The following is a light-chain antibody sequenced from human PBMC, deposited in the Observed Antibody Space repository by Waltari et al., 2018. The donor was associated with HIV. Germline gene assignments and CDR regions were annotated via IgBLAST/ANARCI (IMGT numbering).Light chain of an antibody. CDR2: EVS. CDR3: SSYTSSNTLR. CDR1: SSNVGRDDL. J-gene: IGLJ2*01. Sequence: QSALTQPASVSGSPGQSITISCPGTSSNVGRDDLVSWYQQHPGKAPRLMIYEVSNRPSGVSNRFSGSKSGDTASLTISGLQAEDEAAYYCSSYTSSNTLRFGGGTKLTVL. V-gene: IGLV2-14*02.